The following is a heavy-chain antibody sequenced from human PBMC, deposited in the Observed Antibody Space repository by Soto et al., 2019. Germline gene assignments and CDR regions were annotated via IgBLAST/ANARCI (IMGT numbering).Heavy chain of an antibody. CDR3: GRHIGSCAYGDAY. J-gene: IGHJ1*01. CDR2: VYSSGTT. V-gene: IGHV4-4*07. CDR1: AGSLSSHW. D-gene: IGHD2-21*01. Sequence: WETLCLTCSVAAGSLSSHWWSWMRQPAGKRLERIGRVYSSGTTDYNPSLNSRATLSVETSKNQFSLKLSSVTAADTAVDYCGRHIGSCAYGDAYWRQGSKVIVS.